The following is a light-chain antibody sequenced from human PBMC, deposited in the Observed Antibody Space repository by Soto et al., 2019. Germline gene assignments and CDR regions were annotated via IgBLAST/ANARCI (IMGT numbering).Light chain of an antibody. V-gene: IGKV3-15*01. CDR3: QQYNDWPLT. Sequence: EIVITQSPVTLSVSPGERDTLSCRASQSVSSNLAWYRQKPGQAPSLLIYGAFTRATGIPARFSGTGSGTEFTLTISSLQSEDFALYYCQQYNDWPLTFGQGTKVDIK. CDR1: QSVSSN. CDR2: GAF. J-gene: IGKJ1*01.